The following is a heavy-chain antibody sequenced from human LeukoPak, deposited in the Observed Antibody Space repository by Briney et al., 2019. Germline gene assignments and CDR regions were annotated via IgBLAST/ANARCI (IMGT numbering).Heavy chain of an antibody. D-gene: IGHD3-22*01. CDR2: IYYSGST. Sequence: SETLSLTCIVSGVSISSGGFYWAWIRQPPGKGLEWIGSIYYSGSTYYNPSLKSRVTISVDTSKDQFSLKLSSVTAADTAVYYCARVPSSGYFAEYFQHWGQGTLVTVSS. V-gene: IGHV4-39*07. J-gene: IGHJ1*01. CDR1: GVSISSGGFY. CDR3: ARVPSSGYFAEYFQH.